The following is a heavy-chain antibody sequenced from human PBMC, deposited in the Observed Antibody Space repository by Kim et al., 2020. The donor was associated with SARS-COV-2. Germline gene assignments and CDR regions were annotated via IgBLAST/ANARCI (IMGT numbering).Heavy chain of an antibody. V-gene: IGHV4-34*01. CDR3: ARVGPWNPRTNWFDP. D-gene: IGHD1-1*01. CDR1: GGSFSGYY. J-gene: IGHJ5*02. Sequence: SDTLSLTCAVYGGSFSGYYWSWIRQSPGKGLEWIGEINHSGSTNYNPSLKSRVTISVDTSKNQFSLKLSSVTAADTAVYYCARVGPWNPRTNWFDPWGQGTLVTVSS. CDR2: INHSGST.